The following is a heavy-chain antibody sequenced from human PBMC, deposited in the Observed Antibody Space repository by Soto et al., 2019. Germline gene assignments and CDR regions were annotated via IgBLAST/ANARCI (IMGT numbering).Heavy chain of an antibody. CDR3: ARGSKEGYLPRGVINFDENWFDP. CDR2: INHSGST. CDR1: GGSFSGYY. D-gene: IGHD3-10*01. J-gene: IGHJ5*02. V-gene: IGHV4-34*01. Sequence: SETLSLTCAVYGGSFSGYYWSWIRQPPGKGLEWIGEINHSGSTNYNPSLKSRVTISVDTSKNQLSLKLSSVTAADTAVYYCARGSKEGYLPRGVINFDENWFDPWGQVTLVT.